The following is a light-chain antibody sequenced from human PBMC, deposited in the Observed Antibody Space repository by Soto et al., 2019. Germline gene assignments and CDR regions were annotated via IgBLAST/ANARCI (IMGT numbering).Light chain of an antibody. J-gene: IGKJ5*01. CDR3: QQYGSSIT. V-gene: IGKV3D-15*01. Sequence: ILLTQSPATLSVSPGERATLSCRASQSVSSNLAWHQQRPGQAPRLLIYGASTRATGVPARFSGGGSGTEFTLTIRSLQSEDFAVYYCQQYGSSITFGQGTRLEIK. CDR2: GAS. CDR1: QSVSSN.